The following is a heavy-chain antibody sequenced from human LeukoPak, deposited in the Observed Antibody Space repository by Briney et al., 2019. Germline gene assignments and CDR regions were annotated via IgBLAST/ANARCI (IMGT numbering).Heavy chain of an antibody. CDR1: GFTFSSYA. CDR3: AKDTRAATTHGGFDS. V-gene: IGHV3-23*01. D-gene: IGHD1-1*01. Sequence: GGSLRLSCAASGFTFSSYAMNWVRQAPGKGLEWVSGISSSGGNTYYADSVKGRFTISRDNSKNTLYLQMNSLRAEDTAVYYCAKDTRAATTHGGFDSWGQGTLVTVSS. CDR2: ISSSGGNT. J-gene: IGHJ4*02.